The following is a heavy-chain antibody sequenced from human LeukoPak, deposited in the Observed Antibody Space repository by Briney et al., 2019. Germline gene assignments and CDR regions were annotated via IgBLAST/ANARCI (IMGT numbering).Heavy chain of an antibody. CDR3: ARDDTYYFGSSPNRAFDI. J-gene: IGHJ3*02. CDR1: GGSISSYY. D-gene: IGHD3-10*01. Sequence: SETLSLTCTVSGGSISSYYWSWIRQPPGKGLEWIGYVDYSGNAYYKPSLKSRATISIDTSKNQFSLKLSSVTAADSAVYYCARDDTYYFGSSPNRAFDIWGQGTMVTVSS. CDR2: VDYSGNA. V-gene: IGHV4-59*12.